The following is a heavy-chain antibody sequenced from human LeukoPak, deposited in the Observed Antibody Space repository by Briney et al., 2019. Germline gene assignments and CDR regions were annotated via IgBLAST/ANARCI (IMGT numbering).Heavy chain of an antibody. Sequence: ESGPTLVKPTQTLTLTCTFSGFSLNTNGMCVSWIRQPPGKALEWLALIDWDDDKFYRTSLKTRLTISKDTSRNQVVLTLTNMDPVDTATYYCARTISGSYSNWFDSWGQGTLVTVSS. V-gene: IGHV2-70*01. CDR3: ARTISGSYSNWFDS. CDR1: GFSLNTNGMC. D-gene: IGHD1-26*01. J-gene: IGHJ5*01. CDR2: IDWDDDK.